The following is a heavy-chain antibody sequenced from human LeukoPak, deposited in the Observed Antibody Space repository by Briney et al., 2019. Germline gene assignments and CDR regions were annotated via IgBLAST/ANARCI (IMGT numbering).Heavy chain of an antibody. CDR3: ARAYPFYYYYGMDV. Sequence: GRSLRLSCAASGFTVSSNYMSWVRQAPGKGLEWVSVIYSGGCTYYADSVKGRFTISRDNSKNTQYLQMNSLRAEDTAVYYCARAYPFYYYYGMDVWGQGTTVTVSS. CDR1: GFTVSSNY. D-gene: IGHD2-2*02. CDR2: IYSGGCT. J-gene: IGHJ6*02. V-gene: IGHV3-53*01.